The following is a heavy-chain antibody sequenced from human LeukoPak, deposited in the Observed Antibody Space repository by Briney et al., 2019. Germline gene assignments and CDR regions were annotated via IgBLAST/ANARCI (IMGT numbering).Heavy chain of an antibody. D-gene: IGHD6-13*01. CDR1: GGTFSSYA. J-gene: IGHJ4*02. Sequence: ASVKVSCKASGGTFSSYAISWVRQAPGQGLEWMGRIIPILGIANYAQKFQGRVTTTADKSTSTAYMELSSLRSEDTAVYYCARQVSYSSSYDFDYWGQGTLVTVSS. V-gene: IGHV1-69*04. CDR2: IIPILGIA. CDR3: ARQVSYSSSYDFDY.